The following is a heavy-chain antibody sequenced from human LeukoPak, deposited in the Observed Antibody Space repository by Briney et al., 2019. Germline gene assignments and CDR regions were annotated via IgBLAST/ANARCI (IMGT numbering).Heavy chain of an antibody. CDR3: ARDSLPRGNTAMVPAGY. D-gene: IGHD5-18*01. V-gene: IGHV1-3*01. CDR1: GYTLTSYA. Sequence: ASVKVSCKASGYTLTSYAMHWVRQAPGQRLEWRGWINAGNGNTKYSQKFQGRVTITRDTSASTAYMELSSLRSEDTAVYYCARDSLPRGNTAMVPAGYWGQGTLVTVSS. CDR2: INAGNGNT. J-gene: IGHJ4*02.